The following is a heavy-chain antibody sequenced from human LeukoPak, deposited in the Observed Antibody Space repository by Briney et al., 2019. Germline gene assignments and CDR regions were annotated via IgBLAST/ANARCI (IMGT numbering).Heavy chain of an antibody. Sequence: ASVKVSCKASGYTFTSYGISWVRQAPGQGLEWMGWISAYNGNTNYAQKLQGRVTMTTDTSTSTAYMELRSLRSDDTAVYYCARGRNYDFWSGYYRTMDDAFDIWGQGTMVTVSS. V-gene: IGHV1-18*01. J-gene: IGHJ3*02. CDR2: ISAYNGNT. CDR1: GYTFTSYG. D-gene: IGHD3-3*01. CDR3: ARGRNYDFWSGYYRTMDDAFDI.